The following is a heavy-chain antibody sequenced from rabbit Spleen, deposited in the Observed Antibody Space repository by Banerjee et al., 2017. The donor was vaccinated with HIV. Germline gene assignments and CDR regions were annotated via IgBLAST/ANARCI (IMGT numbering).Heavy chain of an antibody. D-gene: IGHD4-1*01. Sequence: QQQLEESGGDLVKPGASLTLTCKASGLDLSSRYWICWVRQAPGKGLEWIACIDVAKSGDTYYTNWAKGRFTISKTSSTTVTLQLTSLTAADTATYFCAREDARAGWSFNLWGQGTSSPS. CDR1: GLDLSSRYW. CDR3: AREDARAGWSFNL. J-gene: IGHJ4*01. V-gene: IGHV1S45*01. CDR2: IDVAKSGDT.